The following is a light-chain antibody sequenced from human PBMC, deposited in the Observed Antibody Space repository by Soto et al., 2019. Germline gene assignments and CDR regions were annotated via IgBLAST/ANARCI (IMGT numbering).Light chain of an antibody. J-gene: IGKJ1*01. CDR3: QQYNDWPRT. Sequence: ETVMTQSPATLSVSPGERATLSCRASEGVGSSLAWYQQKPGQAPRVIIYGASTTAPGIPARFSGSGSGTQFTLTISALQPEDSAVYHCQQYNDWPRTFGQGTKVAIK. V-gene: IGKV3-15*01. CDR2: GAS. CDR1: EGVGSS.